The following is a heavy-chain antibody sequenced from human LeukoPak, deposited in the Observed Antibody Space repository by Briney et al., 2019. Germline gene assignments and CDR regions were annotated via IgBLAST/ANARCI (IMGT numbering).Heavy chain of an antibody. CDR2: ISYSGST. CDR1: GGSLSPYY. Sequence: PSETLSLTCTVSGGSLSPYYWSWIRQSPGKGLEWIGYISYSGSTNSHPSLKSRVTISVDTSKNQLSLKPSSVTAADTAVYYCARGVGLTQGGTFDYWGQGTLVTVSS. J-gene: IGHJ4*02. CDR3: ARGVGLTQGGTFDY. D-gene: IGHD1-1*01. V-gene: IGHV4-59*08.